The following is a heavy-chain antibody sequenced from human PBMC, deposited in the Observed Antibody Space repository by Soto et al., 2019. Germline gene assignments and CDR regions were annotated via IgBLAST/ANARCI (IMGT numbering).Heavy chain of an antibody. J-gene: IGHJ5*02. CDR1: GYTFTDYY. D-gene: IGHD6-19*01. CDR3: ARIMAVERYFDP. Sequence: GASVKVSCKASGYTFTDYYIHWVRQAPGEGLQWMGWINPKSGGTTYAQTFQGRVTMTRDTSINTAYLELSSLKSDDTAVYYCARIMAVERYFDPWGQGNLVTVSS. CDR2: INPKSGGT. V-gene: IGHV1-2*02.